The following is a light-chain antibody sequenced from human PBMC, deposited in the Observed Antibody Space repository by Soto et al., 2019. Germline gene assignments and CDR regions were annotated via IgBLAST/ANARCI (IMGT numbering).Light chain of an antibody. V-gene: IGLV2-8*01. Sequence: QSALTQPPSASGSPGQSVTISCTGSSSDVGGYNYVSWYQQHPGKAPKLMIYEVSKRPSGVPDRFSGSKSGNTASLTVSGLQAEDEADYYCSSHAGSINVAFGGGTKSPS. J-gene: IGLJ2*01. CDR1: SSDVGGYNY. CDR3: SSHAGSINVA. CDR2: EVS.